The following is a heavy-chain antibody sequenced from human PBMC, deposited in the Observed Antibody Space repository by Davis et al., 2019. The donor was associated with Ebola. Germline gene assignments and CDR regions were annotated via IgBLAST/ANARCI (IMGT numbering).Heavy chain of an antibody. CDR2: MNPNSGNT. V-gene: IGHV1-8*01. CDR1: GYTFTSYD. Sequence: AASVKVSCKASGYTFTSYDINWVRQATGQGLEWMGWMNPNSGNTGYAQKFQGRVTMTRNTSISTAYMELSSLRSEDTAVYYCAREAVYEGGPDYWGQGTLVTVSS. CDR3: AREAVYEGGPDY. D-gene: IGHD1-14*01. J-gene: IGHJ4*02.